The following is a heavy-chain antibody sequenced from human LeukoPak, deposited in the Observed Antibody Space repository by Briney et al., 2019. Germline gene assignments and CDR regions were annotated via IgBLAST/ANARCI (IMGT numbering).Heavy chain of an antibody. D-gene: IGHD3-16*01. Sequence: GSLRLSCAASGFTFSSYAMSWVRQAPGKGLEWVSAISGSGGSTYYADSVKGRFTISRDNSKNTLYLQMNSLRAEDTAVYYCAKDRVSSASPRGAWFDPWGQGTLVTVSS. CDR3: AKDRVSSASPRGAWFDP. CDR2: ISGSGGST. J-gene: IGHJ5*02. CDR1: GFTFSSYA. V-gene: IGHV3-23*01.